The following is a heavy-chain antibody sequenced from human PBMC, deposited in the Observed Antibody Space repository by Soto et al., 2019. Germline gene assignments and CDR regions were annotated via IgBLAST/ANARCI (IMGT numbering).Heavy chain of an antibody. CDR3: TTKGPFDYYGMDV. CDR1: GFTCSNAW. J-gene: IGHJ6*02. V-gene: IGHV3-15*01. Sequence: GSLRLYGAASGFTCSNAWMSWVRQAPGKGLEWVGRIKSKTDGGTTDYAAPVKGRFTISRDDSKNTLCLQMNSLKTEDTAVYYCTTKGPFDYYGMDVWGQGTTVTVSS. CDR2: IKSKTDGGTT.